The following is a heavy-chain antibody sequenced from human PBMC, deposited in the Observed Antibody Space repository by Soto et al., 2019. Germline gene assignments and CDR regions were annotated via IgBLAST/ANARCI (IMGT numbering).Heavy chain of an antibody. J-gene: IGHJ4*02. CDR2: IIPILGIA. Sequence: QVQLVQSGAEVKKPGSSVKVSCKASGGTFSSYTISWVRQAPGQGLEWMGRIIPILGIANYAQKFQGRVTITADKSTSTAYMELSSLRSEDTAVYYCARVSPPYYDILTGPTYIDYWGQGTLVTVSS. V-gene: IGHV1-69*02. CDR3: ARVSPPYYDILTGPTYIDY. CDR1: GGTFSSYT. D-gene: IGHD3-9*01.